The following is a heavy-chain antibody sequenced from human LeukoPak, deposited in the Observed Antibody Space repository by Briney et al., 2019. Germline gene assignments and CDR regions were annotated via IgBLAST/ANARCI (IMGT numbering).Heavy chain of an antibody. D-gene: IGHD2-15*01. V-gene: IGHV3-43*01. J-gene: IGHJ4*02. CDR3: ARDFHRGLRWNVVGHDY. CDR1: GFAFGHYT. CDR2: ISWDGGNT. Sequence: PGGSLRLSCAASGFAFGHYTMHWVRQAPGKGLEWVSLISWDGGNTYYADSVKGRFTISRDNAKNSLYLQMNSLRAEDTAVYYCARDFHRGLRWNVVGHDYWGQGTLVTVSS.